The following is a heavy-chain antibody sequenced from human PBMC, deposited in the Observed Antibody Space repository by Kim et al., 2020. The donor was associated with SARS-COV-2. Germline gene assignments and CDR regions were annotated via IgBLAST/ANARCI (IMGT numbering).Heavy chain of an antibody. J-gene: IGHJ6*02. Sequence: YNPSLKSRVTISVDTSKNQFSLKLSSVTAADTAVYYCARNTRLWYYGMDVWGQGTTVTVSS. CDR3: ARNTRLWYYGMDV. V-gene: IGHV4-59*01. D-gene: IGHD3-10*01.